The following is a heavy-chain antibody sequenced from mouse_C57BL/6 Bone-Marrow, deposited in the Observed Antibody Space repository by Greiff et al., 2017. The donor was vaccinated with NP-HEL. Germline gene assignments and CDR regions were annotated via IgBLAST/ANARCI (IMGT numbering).Heavy chain of an antibody. CDR1: GYTFTSYW. Sequence: QVQLQQPGAELVKPGASVKLSCKASGYTFTSYWMHWVKQRPGQGLEWIGMIHPNSGSTNYNENVSSKATFTVDKPSSTAYLQLSSLTTEDSAVYYCARGRNAMDYWGQGTSVTVSS. V-gene: IGHV1-64*01. CDR2: IHPNSGST. CDR3: ARGRNAMDY. J-gene: IGHJ4*01.